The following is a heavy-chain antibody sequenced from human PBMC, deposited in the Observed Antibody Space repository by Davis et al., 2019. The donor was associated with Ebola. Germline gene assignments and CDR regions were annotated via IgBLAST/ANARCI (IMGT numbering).Heavy chain of an antibody. V-gene: IGHV3-30*04. Sequence: GESLKISCAAPGFIFRNYAMHWVRQAPGKGLEWLAVVSHSERERFYADSVKGRFTISRDNSENTLYLQMNSLTADDTSVYYCARAGFDEVLDYWGQGTPVTVSS. CDR3: ARAGFDEVLDY. D-gene: IGHD3-3*01. CDR2: VSHSERER. CDR1: GFIFRNYA. J-gene: IGHJ4*02.